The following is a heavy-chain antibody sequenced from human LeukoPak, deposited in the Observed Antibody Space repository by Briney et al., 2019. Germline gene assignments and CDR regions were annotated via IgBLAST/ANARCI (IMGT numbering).Heavy chain of an antibody. J-gene: IGHJ4*02. V-gene: IGHV5-51*01. CDR2: IYPGDSDT. CDR3: ARQNSKCDILTGYYNAPFDY. D-gene: IGHD3-9*01. Sequence: GESLKISCKGSGYSFTSYWIGWVRQMPGKGLEWMGIIYPGDSDTRYSPSFQGQVTISADKSISTAYLQWSSLKASDTAMYYCARQNSKCDILTGYYNAPFDYWGQGTLVTVSS. CDR1: GYSFTSYW.